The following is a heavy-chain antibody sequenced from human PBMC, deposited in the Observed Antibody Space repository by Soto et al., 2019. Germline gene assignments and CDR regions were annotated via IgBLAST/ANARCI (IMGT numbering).Heavy chain of an antibody. CDR2: ISAYNGNT. CDR1: GYTFTSYG. J-gene: IGHJ4*02. D-gene: IGHD3-3*01. Sequence: QVQLVQSGAEVKKPGASVKVSCKASGYTFTSYGISWVRQAPGQGLEWMGWISAYNGNTNYAQKLQGRVTMTTDTSTSTAYMELRSLRSDDTAVYXCARVXTTHITIFGVVIGPFDYWGQGTLVTVSS. CDR3: ARVXTTHITIFGVVIGPFDY. V-gene: IGHV1-18*01.